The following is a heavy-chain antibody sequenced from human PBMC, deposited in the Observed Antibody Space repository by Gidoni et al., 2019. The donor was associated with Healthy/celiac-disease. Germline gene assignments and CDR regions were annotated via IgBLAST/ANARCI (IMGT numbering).Heavy chain of an antibody. CDR1: GYIITSHW. CDR2: IDPSDSYT. J-gene: IGHJ2*01. V-gene: IGHV5-10-1*01. D-gene: IGHD2-2*02. Sequence: EVQLVQSGAAVTTPAASLSISCKGSGYIITSHWISWARQMPGNGLEWMGRIDPSDSYTNYSPSFQGHVTISADKSISTAYLQWSSLKASDTAMYYCARPPGYCSSTSCYTGWYFDLWGRGTLVTVSS. CDR3: ARPPGYCSSTSCYTGWYFDL.